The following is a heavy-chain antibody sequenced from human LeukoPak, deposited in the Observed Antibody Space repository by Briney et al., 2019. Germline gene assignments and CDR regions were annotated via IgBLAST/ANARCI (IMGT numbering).Heavy chain of an antibody. CDR2: IRSDGNNK. D-gene: IGHD2-2*01. CDR1: GFTFSNYA. J-gene: IGHJ5*02. CDR3: ARGSVVVSAADNWFDP. V-gene: IGHV3-30*02. Sequence: GGSLRLSCAASGFTFSNYAMHWVRQAPGKGLEWVAFIRSDGNNKYYADSVKGRFTISRDNSKNTLYLQMNSLRAEDTAVYYCARGSVVVSAADNWFDPWGQGTLVTVSS.